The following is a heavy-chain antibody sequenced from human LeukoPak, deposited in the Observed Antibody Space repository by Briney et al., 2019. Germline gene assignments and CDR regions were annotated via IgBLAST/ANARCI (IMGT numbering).Heavy chain of an antibody. Sequence: GGSLRLSCAASGFAFSIYGLGWDGQPPGRGLGWVSSTSSSSAYTFYAESGKGRFTISRDNAKNSLFLQMNSLRAEDTAMYYCAKGTKPVMTIPDYWGQGILVTVSS. CDR2: TSSSSAYT. D-gene: IGHD1/OR15-1a*01. V-gene: IGHV3-21*04. J-gene: IGHJ4*02. CDR3: AKGTKPVMTIPDY. CDR1: GFAFSIYG.